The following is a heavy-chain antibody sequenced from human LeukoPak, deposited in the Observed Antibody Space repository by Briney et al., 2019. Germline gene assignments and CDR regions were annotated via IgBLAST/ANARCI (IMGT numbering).Heavy chain of an antibody. CDR2: IRAGGGST. D-gene: IGHD5-18*01. J-gene: IGHJ4*02. V-gene: IGHV3-23*01. Sequence: PGGSLRLSCTASGFTLSIYAMTWVRQPPGKGLEWVSGIRAGGGSTNFADSERGRFTLSTDNSNTTLLLLMSSMTDEDAANYYWAKDVGTGMDFDYWGQGTLVTVSS. CDR1: GFTLSIYA. CDR3: AKDVGTGMDFDY.